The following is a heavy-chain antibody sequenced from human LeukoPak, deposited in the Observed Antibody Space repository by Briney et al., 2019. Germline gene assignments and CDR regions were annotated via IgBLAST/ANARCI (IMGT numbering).Heavy chain of an antibody. CDR1: GFTLSNYW. CDR3: ARYGNGAWLAHYSFDI. D-gene: IGHD6-19*01. V-gene: IGHV3-7*01. J-gene: IGHJ3*02. Sequence: GGSLRLSFAASGFTLSNYWMSWVRQAPGKGLEWVANINQDGSEKYYVDSVKGRFAISRDNAKNSLYLQMNSLRAEDTAVYYCARYGNGAWLAHYSFDIWGQGTMVTVSS. CDR2: INQDGSEK.